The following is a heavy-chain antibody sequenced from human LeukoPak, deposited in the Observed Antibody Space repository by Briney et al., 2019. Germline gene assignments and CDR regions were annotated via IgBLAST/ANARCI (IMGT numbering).Heavy chain of an antibody. J-gene: IGHJ3*01. CDR1: GFTFSNYW. CDR2: IDEDGSET. D-gene: IGHD1-1*01. V-gene: IGHV3-7*01. CDR3: VRYGRRANDQPFDV. Sequence: GGSLRLACEVSGFTFSNYWMMWVRQAPGRGLGWVASIDEDGSETNYVDSVTGRFTVSRDHAKNSLFLQMNSLRAEDTAVYYCVRYGRRANDQPFDVWGQGTMVTVSS.